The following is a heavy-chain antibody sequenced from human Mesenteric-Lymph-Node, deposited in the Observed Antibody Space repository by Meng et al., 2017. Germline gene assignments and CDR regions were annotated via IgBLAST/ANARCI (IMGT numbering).Heavy chain of an antibody. CDR2: MNPNSGNT. J-gene: IGHJ4*02. V-gene: IGHV1-8*01. Sequence: VPRVQCGAEVKKPGGSVKVSCKASGYTFTSYDINWVRQATGQGLEWMGWMNPNSGNTGYAQKFQGRVTMTRNTSISTAYMELSSLRSEDTAVYYCARGVAYCSGGSCYLYYFDYWGQGTLVTVSS. CDR3: ARGVAYCSGGSCYLYYFDY. CDR1: GYTFTSYD. D-gene: IGHD2-15*01.